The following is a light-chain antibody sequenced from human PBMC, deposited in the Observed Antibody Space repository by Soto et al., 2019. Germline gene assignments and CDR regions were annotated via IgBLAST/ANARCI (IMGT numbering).Light chain of an antibody. Sequence: QSVLAQPASVSGSPGQSITISCTGSGSDIATFNYVSWYQQYPGKAPKLLIYQVTSRASGVSHRFSGSESGNTAALTISGLQPEDEAEYYCNSYSSTSFYVFGTGTKVTVL. V-gene: IGLV2-14*01. J-gene: IGLJ1*01. CDR2: QVT. CDR3: NSYSSTSFYV. CDR1: GSDIATFNY.